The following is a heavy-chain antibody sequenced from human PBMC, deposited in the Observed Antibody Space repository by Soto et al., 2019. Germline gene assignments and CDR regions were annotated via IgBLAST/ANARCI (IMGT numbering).Heavy chain of an antibody. D-gene: IGHD3-10*01. CDR3: ARWGVFSTNFDY. J-gene: IGHJ4*02. CDR1: GGSISSSSYY. V-gene: IGHV4-39*01. CDR2: IYYSGST. Sequence: QLQPQESGPGLVKPSETLSLTCTVSGGSISSSSYYWGWIRQPPGKGLEWIGSIYYSGSTYYNPSPKSRVTISVDTSKNQFSLKLSSVTAADTAVYYCARWGVFSTNFDYWGQGTLVTVSS.